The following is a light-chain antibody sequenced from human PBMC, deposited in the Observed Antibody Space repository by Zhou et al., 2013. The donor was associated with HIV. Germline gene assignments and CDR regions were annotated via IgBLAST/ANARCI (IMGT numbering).Light chain of an antibody. CDR1: QNVMYTY. Sequence: EVVLTQSPGTLSVSPGERATLSCRASQNVMYTYLNWYQHKPGQAPRLLIYGASSRATGIPDRFSGSGSGTDFTLTINRVEPEDFAVYYCQQYVNSVTFGQGTRLEIK. V-gene: IGKV3-20*01. J-gene: IGKJ5*01. CDR2: GAS. CDR3: QQYVNSVT.